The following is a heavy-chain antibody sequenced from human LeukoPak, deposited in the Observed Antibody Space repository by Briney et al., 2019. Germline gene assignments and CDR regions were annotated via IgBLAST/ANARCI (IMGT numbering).Heavy chain of an antibody. CDR1: GYTFTNYD. J-gene: IGHJ5*02. CDR2: MNPQSGDT. CDR3: ARVPRRGDQFDP. V-gene: IGHV1-8*01. Sequence: ASVKVSCKASGYTFTNYDINWVRQATAQGLEWIGWMNPQSGDTDYAQKFQGRVTMTRSPSITTAYMELTSLTYEDTAAYYCARVPRRGDQFDPWGQGTLVTVSS. D-gene: IGHD3-10*01.